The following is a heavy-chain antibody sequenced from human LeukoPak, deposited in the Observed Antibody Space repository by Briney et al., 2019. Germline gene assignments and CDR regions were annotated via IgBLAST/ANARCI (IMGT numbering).Heavy chain of an antibody. Sequence: SETLSLTCAVSGGSISSGGYSWSWIRQPPGKGLEWIGYIYHSGSTYYNPSLKSRVTMSVDRSKNQFSLKLSSVTAADTAVYYCAREGRSGLDVWGQGTTVTVSS. J-gene: IGHJ6*02. CDR2: IYHSGST. V-gene: IGHV4-30-2*01. CDR3: AREGRSGLDV. CDR1: GGSISSGGYS.